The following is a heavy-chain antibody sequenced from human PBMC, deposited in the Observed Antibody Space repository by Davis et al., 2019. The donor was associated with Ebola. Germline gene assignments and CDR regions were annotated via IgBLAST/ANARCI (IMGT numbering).Heavy chain of an antibody. CDR2: ISGTRGST. Sequence: PGGSLRLSCAASGFTFSSYGMSWVRQAPGKGLEWVSAISGTRGSTHYADSVRGRFTISRDSSKDTVYLQMNSLRPEDTAVYYCARDPRITATVGYFDYWGQGTVVAVSS. V-gene: IGHV3-23*01. D-gene: IGHD1-7*01. CDR3: ARDPRITATVGYFDY. J-gene: IGHJ4*02. CDR1: GFTFSSYG.